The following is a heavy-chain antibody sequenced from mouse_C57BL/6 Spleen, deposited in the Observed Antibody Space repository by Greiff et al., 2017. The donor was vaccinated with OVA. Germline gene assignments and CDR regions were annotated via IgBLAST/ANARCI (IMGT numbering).Heavy chain of an antibody. CDR2: IHPNSGST. Sequence: VQLQQSGAELVKPGASVKLSCKASGYTFTSYWMHWVKQRPGQGLEWIGMIHPNSGSTNYNEKFKSKATLTVDKSSSTAYMQLSSLTSEDSAVYYCARRGITVVADYWGQGTTLTVSS. J-gene: IGHJ2*01. V-gene: IGHV1-64*01. CDR1: GYTFTSYW. CDR3: ARRGITVVADY. D-gene: IGHD1-1*01.